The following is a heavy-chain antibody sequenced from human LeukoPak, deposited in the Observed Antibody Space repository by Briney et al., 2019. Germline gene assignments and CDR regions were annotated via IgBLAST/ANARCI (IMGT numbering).Heavy chain of an antibody. D-gene: IGHD1-7*01. CDR3: AKGLGERGTIPNDYFDY. V-gene: IGHV3-30*02. CDR1: GFTFSNYG. J-gene: IGHJ4*02. CDR2: IRFDGTNE. Sequence: GGSLRLSCAASGFTFSNYGMHWVRQAPVKGLEWVSFIRFDGTNEYYAGSVKGRFTVSGDSSKNTLYLQMNSLRPEDTAVYYCAKGLGERGTIPNDYFDYWGQGTLVTVSS.